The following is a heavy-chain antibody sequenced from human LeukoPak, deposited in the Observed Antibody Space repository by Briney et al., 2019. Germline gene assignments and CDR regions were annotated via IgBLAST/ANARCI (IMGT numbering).Heavy chain of an antibody. CDR1: GGTFSSYA. CDR3: ARFYGSGSYYYFDY. D-gene: IGHD3-10*01. V-gene: IGHV1-69*13. J-gene: IGHJ4*02. CDR2: IIPIFGTA. Sequence: ASVKVSCKASGGTFSSYAISWVRQAPGQGLEWMGGIIPIFGTANYAQKFQGRVTITADESTSTAYMELSGLRSEDTAVYYCARFYGSGSYYYFDYWGQGTLVTVSS.